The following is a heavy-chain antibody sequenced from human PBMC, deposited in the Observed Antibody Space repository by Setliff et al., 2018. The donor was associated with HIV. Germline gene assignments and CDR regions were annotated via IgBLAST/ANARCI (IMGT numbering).Heavy chain of an antibody. CDR3: ARGRHIEATIPLDH. V-gene: IGHV4-34*01. CDR2: INDRGNT. Sequence: SETLSLTCTVSGGSFSDYYWTWIRQPPNEGLEWIGEINDRGNTNYMPSLRSRVTISVDTSKNQFSLKLTSATAADSAIYYCARGRHIEATIPLDHWGQGTLVTVSS. D-gene: IGHD5-12*01. J-gene: IGHJ4*02. CDR1: GGSFSDYY.